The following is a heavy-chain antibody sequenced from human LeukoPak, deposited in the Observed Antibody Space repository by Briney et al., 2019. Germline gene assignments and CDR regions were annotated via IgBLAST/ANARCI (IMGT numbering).Heavy chain of an antibody. CDR1: GGSISSYY. CDR3: ARSNGDPLPYHYYGMDV. J-gene: IGHJ6*02. Sequence: SETLSLTCTVSGGSISSYYWSWIRQPPGKKLEWIGYIYYSGSTNYNPSLRSRVTISVDTSKNQFSLKLSSVTAADTAVYYCARSNGDPLPYHYYGMDVWGQGTTVTVSS. V-gene: IGHV4-59*01. D-gene: IGHD4-17*01. CDR2: IYYSGST.